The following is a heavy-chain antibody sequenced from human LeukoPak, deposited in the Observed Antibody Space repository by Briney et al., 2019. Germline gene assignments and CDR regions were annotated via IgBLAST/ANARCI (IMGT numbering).Heavy chain of an antibody. V-gene: IGHV4-59*08. D-gene: IGHD6-13*01. J-gene: IGHJ4*02. CDR3: ARGVAPSIAAAGTILSFDY. CDR2: IYYSGST. Sequence: SETLSLTCSASGGSISSYHWSWIRQPPGKGLEWIGYIYYSGSTNYNPSLKSRVTISVDTSKNQFSLKLSSVTAADTAVYYCARGVAPSIAAAGTILSFDYWGQGTLVTVSS. CDR1: GGSISSYH.